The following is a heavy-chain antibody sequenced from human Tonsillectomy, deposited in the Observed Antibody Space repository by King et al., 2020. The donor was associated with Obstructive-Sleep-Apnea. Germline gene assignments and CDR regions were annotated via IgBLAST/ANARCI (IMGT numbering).Heavy chain of an antibody. CDR3: AKEDTIVRGGDYLYALDV. Sequence: VQLVESGGGAVQPGRSLRLSCAASGFTFSSYAMHWVRQAPGKGREWVAVISYSAINKYYIDSVKGRFTISRDNSENTLYLQMNSLRAEDTAVYYCAKEDTIVRGGDYLYALDVWGQGTTVTVSS. J-gene: IGHJ6*01. CDR1: GFTFSSYA. V-gene: IGHV3-30*18. D-gene: IGHD3-10*01. CDR2: ISYSAINK.